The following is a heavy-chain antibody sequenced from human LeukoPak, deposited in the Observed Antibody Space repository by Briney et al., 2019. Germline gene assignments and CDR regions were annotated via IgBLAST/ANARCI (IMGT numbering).Heavy chain of an antibody. CDR3: AREQRKGIAARRSLDY. CDR2: ISAYNGNT. V-gene: IGHV1-18*01. CDR1: GYTFTSYG. D-gene: IGHD6-6*01. J-gene: IGHJ4*02. Sequence: GASVKVSCKASGYTFTSYGISWVRQAPGQGLEWMGWISAYNGNTNYAQKLQGRVTMTTDTSTSTAYMELRSLRSDDTAVYYCAREQRKGIAARRSLDYWGQGTLVTVSS.